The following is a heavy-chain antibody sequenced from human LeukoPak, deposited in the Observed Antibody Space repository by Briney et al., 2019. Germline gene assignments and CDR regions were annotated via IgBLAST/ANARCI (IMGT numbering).Heavy chain of an antibody. CDR1: GGRIFSGGYS. CDR2: IYNGGTT. CDR3: ARSGSYLYYFDY. Sequence: LSGTLSPPCCASGGRIFSGGYSRCWIRQPAGRGLGWIGYIYNGGTTYYNPSLKSRVTISVNRSNYQFSLKLSAVTAADTAVYYSARSGSYLYYFDYWGQGTLVTVSS. V-gene: IGHV4-30-2*01. D-gene: IGHD1-26*01. J-gene: IGHJ4*02.